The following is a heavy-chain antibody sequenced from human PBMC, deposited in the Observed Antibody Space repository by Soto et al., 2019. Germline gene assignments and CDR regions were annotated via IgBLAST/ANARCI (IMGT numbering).Heavy chain of an antibody. Sequence: GGSLRLSCAASGFTFSSYSMNWVRQAPGKGLEWVSSISSSSSYIYYADSVKGRFTISRDNAKNSLYLQMNSLRAEDTAVYYCARVSFPSDYYYYYGMDVWGQGTTVTVSS. CDR2: ISSSSSYI. CDR1: GFTFSSYS. J-gene: IGHJ6*02. CDR3: ARVSFPSDYYYYYGMDV. D-gene: IGHD6-19*01. V-gene: IGHV3-21*01.